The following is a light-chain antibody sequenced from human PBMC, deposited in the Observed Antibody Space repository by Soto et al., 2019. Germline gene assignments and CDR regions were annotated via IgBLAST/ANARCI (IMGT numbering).Light chain of an antibody. V-gene: IGKV4-1*01. Sequence: DVVMTQSPDSLAVSLGERATINCKSSQSLLNSSNNKNYLAWYQQKPGQSPELLIYWASTRESGVPDRFSGSGSGTDFTLTISSLQAEYVAVYYCQQFYSTPYTFGQGTKLEIK. CDR3: QQFYSTPYT. J-gene: IGKJ2*01. CDR2: WAS. CDR1: QSLLNSSNNKNY.